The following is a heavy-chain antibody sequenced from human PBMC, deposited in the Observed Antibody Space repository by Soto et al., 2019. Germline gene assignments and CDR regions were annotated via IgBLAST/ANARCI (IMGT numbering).Heavy chain of an antibody. V-gene: IGHV3-23*01. CDR2: ISGSGGST. J-gene: IGHJ4*02. CDR3: AKDQRLARLGDY. Sequence: EVQLLESGGGLVQPGGSLRLSCVASGFTFSSYAMSWVRQAPGKGLEWVSAISGSGGSTYYADSVKGRFTISRDNSKNTLYLQMNSLRAEDTAVYYCAKDQRLARLGDYWGQGTLVTVSS. CDR1: GFTFSSYA. D-gene: IGHD3-3*01.